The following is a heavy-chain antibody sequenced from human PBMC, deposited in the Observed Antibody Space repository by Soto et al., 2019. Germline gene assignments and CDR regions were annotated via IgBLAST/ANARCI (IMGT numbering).Heavy chain of an antibody. CDR2: ITGSGGGT. D-gene: IGHD6-13*01. Sequence: EVQLLESGGGLVQPGGSLRLSCAASGFTFSNYAMTWVRQAPGKGLEWVSVITGSGGGTYFVDSVKGRFTISRDNSTNTVYLQMNSLRAEATAVYYCANRPLTAAGFDYWGQGTLVTVSS. CDR3: ANRPLTAAGFDY. J-gene: IGHJ4*02. V-gene: IGHV3-23*01. CDR1: GFTFSNYA.